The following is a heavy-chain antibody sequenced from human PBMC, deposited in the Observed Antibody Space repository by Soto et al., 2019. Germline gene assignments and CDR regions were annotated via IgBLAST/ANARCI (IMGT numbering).Heavy chain of an antibody. J-gene: IGHJ3*02. CDR2: INPSGGST. CDR1: GYTFTSYY. V-gene: IGHV1-46*03. CDR3: ARVYCSGGSCYSWAFDI. D-gene: IGHD2-15*01. Sequence: ASVKVSCKASGYTFTSYYMHWVRQAPGQGLEWMGIINPSGGSTSYAQKFQGRVTMTRDTSTSTVYMELSSLRSEDTAVYYCARVYCSGGSCYSWAFDIWGQGTTVTVSS.